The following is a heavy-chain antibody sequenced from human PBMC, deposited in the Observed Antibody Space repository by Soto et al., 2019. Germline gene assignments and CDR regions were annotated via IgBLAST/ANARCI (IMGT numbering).Heavy chain of an antibody. J-gene: IGHJ6*02. CDR2: ITPMFGTA. CDR1: GGTFSSYV. V-gene: IGHV1-69*12. CDR3: ARARVALISPGYYYYAMDA. Sequence: QVQLVQSGAEVKKPGSSVKVSCQASGGTFSSYVISWVRQAPGQGLEWMGGITPMFGTANYAQKFQGRVKITADEYTRTAYMELSSLRSEDTAVYYCARARVALISPGYYYYAMDAWGQGTSVTASS. D-gene: IGHD3-22*01.